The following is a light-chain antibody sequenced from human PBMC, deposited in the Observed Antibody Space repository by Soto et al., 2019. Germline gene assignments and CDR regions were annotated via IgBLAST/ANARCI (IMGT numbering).Light chain of an antibody. Sequence: QSARTQPPSASGSPGQSVTMSCTGTSSDDGGYKYVSWYQQHPGKAPKLMIFEVNKRPSGVPDRFSGSKSGNTASLTVSGLQAEDEADYYCSSYAGINNLGVFGTGTKLTVL. CDR1: SSDDGGYKY. CDR3: SSYAGINNLGV. J-gene: IGLJ1*01. V-gene: IGLV2-8*01. CDR2: EVN.